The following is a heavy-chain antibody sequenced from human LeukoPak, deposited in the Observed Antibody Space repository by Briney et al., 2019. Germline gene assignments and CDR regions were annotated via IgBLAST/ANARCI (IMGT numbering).Heavy chain of an antibody. CDR3: AKGYDSSGYIRGYFDY. D-gene: IGHD3-22*01. J-gene: IGHJ4*02. CDR1: GFTFSSYA. CDR2: ISGSGGST. V-gene: IGHV3-23*01. Sequence: GGSLRLSCAASGFTFSSYAMSWVRQAPGKGLEWVSAISGSGGSTYYADSVKGRFTISRDNSKNTLYLQMNSLRAEDTAVYYCAKGYDSSGYIRGYFDYWGQGTLVTVSS.